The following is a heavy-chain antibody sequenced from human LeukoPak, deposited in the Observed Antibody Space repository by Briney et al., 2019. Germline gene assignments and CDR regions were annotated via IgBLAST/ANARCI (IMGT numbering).Heavy chain of an antibody. CDR3: ASSLYYDFWSGQFDP. V-gene: IGHV4-38-2*02. CDR2: NYHSGST. Sequence: SETLSLTCTVSVYFISSGYYWGWIRQPPGKGLEWIGSNYHSGSTYYNPSLKSRVTISVDTSKNQYSLKLSSVTAADTAVYYCASSLYYDFWSGQFDPWGKGTLVTVSS. CDR1: VYFISSGYY. D-gene: IGHD3-3*01. J-gene: IGHJ5*01.